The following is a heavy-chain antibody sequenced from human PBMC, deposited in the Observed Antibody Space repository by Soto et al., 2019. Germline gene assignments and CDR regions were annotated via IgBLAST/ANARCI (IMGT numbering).Heavy chain of an antibody. CDR2: INPNSGGT. D-gene: IGHD6-19*01. V-gene: IGHV1-2*02. CDR3: ARVPSQQWLFTYYFDY. J-gene: IGHJ4*01. Sequence: ASVKVSCKASGYTFTGNYMHWVRQAPGQGLEWMGWINPNSGGTYYAQKFQGRVTMTRDTSISTVSMELSRLRSDDTAMYYCARVPSQQWLFTYYFDYWG. CDR1: GYTFTGNY.